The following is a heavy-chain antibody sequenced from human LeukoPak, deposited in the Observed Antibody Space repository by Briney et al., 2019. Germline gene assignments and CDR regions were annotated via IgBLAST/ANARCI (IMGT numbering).Heavy chain of an antibody. CDR2: IYYSGST. J-gene: IGHJ4*02. Sequence: SETLSLTCTVSGGSISSHYWSWIRQPPGKGLEWIGYIYYSGSTTYNPSLKSRVTISVDTSKNQFSLKLSSVTAADTAVYYCARRFDYWGQGTLVTVSS. V-gene: IGHV4-59*11. CDR1: GGSISSHY. CDR3: ARRFDY.